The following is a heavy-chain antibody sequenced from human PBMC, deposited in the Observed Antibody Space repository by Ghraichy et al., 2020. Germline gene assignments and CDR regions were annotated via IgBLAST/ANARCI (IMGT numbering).Heavy chain of an antibody. CDR3: ARGNWFDP. J-gene: IGHJ5*02. CDR1: GGSFSGYY. CDR2: INHSGST. V-gene: IGHV4-34*01. Sequence: SETLSLTCAVYGGSFSGYYWSWIRQPPGKGLEWIGEINHSGSTNYNPSLKSRVTISVDTSKNQFSLKLSSVTAADTAVYYCARGNWFDPWGQGTLVTVSS.